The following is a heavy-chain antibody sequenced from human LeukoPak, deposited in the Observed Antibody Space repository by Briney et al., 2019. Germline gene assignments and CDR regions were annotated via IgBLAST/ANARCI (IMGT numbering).Heavy chain of an antibody. Sequence: PGGSLRLSCAASGVTFSSYSMNWVRQAPGKGLEWVSYISSSSSTIYYADSVKGRFTISRDNAKNSLYLQMNSLRAEDTAVYYCARGEWDGYSSGWSGDWGQGTLVTVSS. D-gene: IGHD6-19*01. CDR2: ISSSSSTI. CDR1: GVTFSSYS. CDR3: ARGEWDGYSSGWSGD. J-gene: IGHJ4*02. V-gene: IGHV3-48*04.